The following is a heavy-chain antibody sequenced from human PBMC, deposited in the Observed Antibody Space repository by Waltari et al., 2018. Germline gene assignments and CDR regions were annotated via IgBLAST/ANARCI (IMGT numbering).Heavy chain of an antibody. J-gene: IGHJ6*03. V-gene: IGHV1-69*14. CDR1: GGTFSSYA. CDR2: IIPIFGTA. CDR3: ASSPAMLYYYYYMDV. D-gene: IGHD2-2*01. Sequence: QVQLVQSGAEVKKPGSSVKVSCKASGGTFSSYAISWVRPAPGQGLEWMGGIIPIFGTANYAQKFQGRVTITADKSTSTAYMELSSLRSEDTAVYYCASSPAMLYYYYYMDVWGKGTTVTVSS.